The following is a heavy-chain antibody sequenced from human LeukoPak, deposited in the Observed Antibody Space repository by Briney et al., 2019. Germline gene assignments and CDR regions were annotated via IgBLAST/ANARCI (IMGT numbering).Heavy chain of an antibody. CDR2: IRWNSDTI. CDR3: AKSISGFPSGSYSGGPFDC. V-gene: IGHV3-9*01. Sequence: GGSLRLSCAASGFTFDDYAMHWARQAPGKGLEGVAGIRWNSDTITYANSVKGRFTISRDNAKNSLYLQMNSLRAEDTALYYCAKSISGFPSGSYSGGPFDCWGQGARVTVSS. J-gene: IGHJ4*02. D-gene: IGHD1-26*01. CDR1: GFTFDDYA.